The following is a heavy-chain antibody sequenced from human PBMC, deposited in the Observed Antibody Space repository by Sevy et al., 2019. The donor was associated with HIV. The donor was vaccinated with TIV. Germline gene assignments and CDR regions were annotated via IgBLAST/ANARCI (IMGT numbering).Heavy chain of an antibody. CDR1: GFTFVDYA. Sequence: GGSLRLSCTASGFTFVDYAMSWFRQAPGKGLEWVGFIRRKAYGGTTDYAASVKGRFTISRDDSKSIAYLQMNSLKTENTAVYYCTGDSTGPLGMEVWGQGTTVTVSS. J-gene: IGHJ6*02. CDR2: IRRKAYGGTT. CDR3: TGDSTGPLGMEV. V-gene: IGHV3-49*03.